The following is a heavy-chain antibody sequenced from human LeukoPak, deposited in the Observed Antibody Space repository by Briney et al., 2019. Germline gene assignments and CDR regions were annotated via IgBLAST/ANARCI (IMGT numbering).Heavy chain of an antibody. CDR1: GGSFSGYY. V-gene: IGHV4-59*10. CDR2: IYTSGST. J-gene: IGHJ5*02. CDR3: ARSGSWYPSNWFDP. Sequence: PSETLSLTCAVYGGSFSGYYWSWIRQPAGKGLEWIGRIYTSGSTNYNPSLKSRVTISVDTSKNQFSLKLSSVTAADTAVYYCARSGSWYPSNWFDPWGQGTLVTVSS. D-gene: IGHD6-13*01.